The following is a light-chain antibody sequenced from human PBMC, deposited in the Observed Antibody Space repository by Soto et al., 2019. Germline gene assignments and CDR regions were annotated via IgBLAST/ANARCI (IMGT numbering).Light chain of an antibody. CDR1: SSDVGSYNL. CDR2: EGS. V-gene: IGLV2-23*03. CDR3: CSYAGSSTFERV. J-gene: IGLJ2*01. Sequence: QSALTQPASVSGSPGQSITISYTGTSSDVGSYNLVSWYQQHPGKAPKLMIYEGSKRPSGVSNRFSGSKSGNTASLTISGLQAEDEADYYCCSYAGSSTFERVFGGGTKLTVL.